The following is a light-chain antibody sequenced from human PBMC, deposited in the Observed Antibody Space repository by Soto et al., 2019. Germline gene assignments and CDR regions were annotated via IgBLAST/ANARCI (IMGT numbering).Light chain of an antibody. Sequence: EIVLTQSPATLSVSPGERATLSCRASQSVSGKLAWYQQKPGQAPRLLMYDASTRATGVPARFSGSGSGTEFTLTISSLQPEDFAVYYCQQYNNWPPITFGQGTRLEI. CDR3: QQYNNWPPIT. CDR1: QSVSGK. J-gene: IGKJ5*01. CDR2: DAS. V-gene: IGKV3-15*01.